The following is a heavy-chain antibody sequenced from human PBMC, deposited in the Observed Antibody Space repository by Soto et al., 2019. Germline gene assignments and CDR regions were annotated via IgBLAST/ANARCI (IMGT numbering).Heavy chain of an antibody. Sequence: GGSLRLSCAASGFTFSSYAMSWVRQAPGKGLEWVSAISGSGGSTYYADSVKGRFTISRDNSKNTLYLQMNSLRAEDTAVYYCAKDLTGVQADSSGYYYYEDPFDYWGQGTLVTVSS. V-gene: IGHV3-23*01. CDR2: ISGSGGST. D-gene: IGHD3-22*01. CDR3: AKDLTGVQADSSGYYYYEDPFDY. CDR1: GFTFSSYA. J-gene: IGHJ4*02.